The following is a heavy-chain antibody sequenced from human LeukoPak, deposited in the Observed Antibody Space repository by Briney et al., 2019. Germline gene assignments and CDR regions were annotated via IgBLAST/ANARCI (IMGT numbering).Heavy chain of an antibody. CDR2: IKEDGSEK. J-gene: IGHJ4*02. CDR3: ARGYYGSGPDS. Sequence: PGGSLRLSCAASGFTLSKYWMSWVRQAPGKGLEWVASIKEDGSEKYYVDSVKGRFTISRDNAKNSLNLQMNSLRAEDTAMYYCARGYYGSGPDSWGQGTLVTVSS. CDR1: GFTLSKYW. D-gene: IGHD3-10*01. V-gene: IGHV3-7*05.